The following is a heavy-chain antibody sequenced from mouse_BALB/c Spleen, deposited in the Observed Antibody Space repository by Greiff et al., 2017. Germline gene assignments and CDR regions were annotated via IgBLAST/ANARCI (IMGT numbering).Heavy chain of an antibody. J-gene: IGHJ2*01. CDR2: IYPSDSYT. Sequence: QVQLQQPGAELVRPGASVKLSCKASGYTFTSYWINWVKQRPGQGLEWIGNIYPSDSYTNYNQKFKDKATLTVDKSSSTAYMQLSSPTSEDSAVYYCTRGWHPYYFDYWGQGTTLTVSS. D-gene: IGHD2-3*01. CDR1: GYTFTSYW. CDR3: TRGWHPYYFDY. V-gene: IGHV1-69*02.